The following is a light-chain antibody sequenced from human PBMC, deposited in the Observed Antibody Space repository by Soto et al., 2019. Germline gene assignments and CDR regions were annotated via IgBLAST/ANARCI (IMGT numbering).Light chain of an antibody. CDR2: GAS. CDR3: QQYNNWPWT. V-gene: IGKV3-15*01. Sequence: EIGMTQSPATLSVSPGERATLSCRASQSVSSNLAWHQQKPGQAPRLLIYGASTRATGIPARFSGSGSGTDFTLTISSLQSEDFAFYYCQQYNNWPWTFXQGTKVDIK. CDR1: QSVSSN. J-gene: IGKJ1*01.